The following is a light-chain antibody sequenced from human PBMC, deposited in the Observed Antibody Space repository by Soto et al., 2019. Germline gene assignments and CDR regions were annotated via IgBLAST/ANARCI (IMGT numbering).Light chain of an antibody. CDR1: SSDVGGYNY. J-gene: IGLJ2*01. V-gene: IGLV2-8*01. Sequence: QSALTQPPSASGSPGQSVTISCTGTSSDVGGYNYVSWYQQHPGKAPKLMIYEVSKRPSGVPDRFSGSKSGNTASLTVSGLQADDEADYYCSSYAGSNAVVFGGGPKLTVL. CDR2: EVS. CDR3: SSYAGSNAVV.